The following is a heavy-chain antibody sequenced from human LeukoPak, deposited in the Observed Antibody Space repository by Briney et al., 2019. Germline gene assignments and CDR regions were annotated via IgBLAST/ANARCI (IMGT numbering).Heavy chain of an antibody. V-gene: IGHV3-7*01. D-gene: IGHD3-22*01. CDR3: ARALGSYYYDSSGYYYQGY. CDR1: GFTFSSYW. CDR2: IKQDGSEK. J-gene: IGHJ4*02. Sequence: GGSLRLSCAASGFTFSSYWMSWVRQAPGKGLEWVANIKQDGSEKYYVDSVKGRLTISRDNAKNSLYLQMNSLRAEDTAVYYCARALGSYYYDSSGYYYQGYWGQGTLVTVSS.